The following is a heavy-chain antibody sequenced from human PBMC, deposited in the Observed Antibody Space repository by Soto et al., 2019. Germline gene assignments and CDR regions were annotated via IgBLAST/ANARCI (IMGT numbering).Heavy chain of an antibody. D-gene: IGHD3-10*01. V-gene: IGHV4-31*03. J-gene: IGHJ5*02. CDR3: ARADGSGNWFDP. Sequence: QVQLQESGPGLVKPSQTLSLTCTVSGGSISSGGYYWSWIRQHPGKGLEWIGYIYKTGSSYYNPSLESRVTISVDTSKNLFSLKLSSVTAADTAVYYCARADGSGNWFDPWGQGTLVTVSS. CDR2: IYKTGSS. CDR1: GGSISSGGYY.